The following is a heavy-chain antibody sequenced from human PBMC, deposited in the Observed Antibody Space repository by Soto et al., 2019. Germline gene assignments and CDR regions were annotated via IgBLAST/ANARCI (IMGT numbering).Heavy chain of an antibody. CDR1: GFTFISYW. CDR3: ARESRYYDILTGYYSPGAFDI. J-gene: IGHJ3*02. D-gene: IGHD3-9*01. V-gene: IGHV3-74*01. CDR2: INSDGSST. Sequence: GGSLRLSCAASGFTFISYWMHWGRQAPWKGLVWVSRINSDGSSTSYADSVKGRFTISRDNAKNTLYLQMNSLRAEDTAVYYCARESRYYDILTGYYSPGAFDIWGHGTMVTVSS.